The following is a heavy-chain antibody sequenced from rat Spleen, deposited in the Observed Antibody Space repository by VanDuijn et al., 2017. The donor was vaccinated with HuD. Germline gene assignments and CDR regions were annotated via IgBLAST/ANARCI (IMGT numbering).Heavy chain of an antibody. D-gene: IGHD1-2*01. CDR1: GFSLMDYS. J-gene: IGHJ3*01. V-gene: IGHV2S30*01. CDR2: MKYDGDT. Sequence: QVQLKESGPGLVQPSQTLSLTCTVSGFSLMDYSVHWVRQPPGKGLAWMGRMKYDGDTYYNSALKSRLSISRDTSKSQVFLKMNSLQTEDTAIYYCTREGGQLNWFAYWGQGTLVTVSS. CDR3: TREGGQLNWFAY.